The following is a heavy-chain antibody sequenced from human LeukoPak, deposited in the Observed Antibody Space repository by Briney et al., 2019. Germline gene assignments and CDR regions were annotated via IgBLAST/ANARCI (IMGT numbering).Heavy chain of an antibody. CDR3: ARGPPRLNWFDP. CDR2: INGGNGNT. D-gene: IGHD6-25*01. Sequence: GASVEVSCKASGYTFTSYAMHWVRQAPGQRLEWMGWINGGNGNTKYSQKLQGRVTITRDTSASTAYMELRSLRSEDTAVFYCARGPPRLNWFDPWGQGTLVTVSS. V-gene: IGHV1-3*01. J-gene: IGHJ5*02. CDR1: GYTFTSYA.